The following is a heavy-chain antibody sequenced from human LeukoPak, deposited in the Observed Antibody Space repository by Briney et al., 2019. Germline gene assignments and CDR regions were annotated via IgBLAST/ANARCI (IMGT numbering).Heavy chain of an antibody. Sequence: ASVKVSCKASGYTFTSYAMHWVRQAPGQRLEWMGWINAGNGNTKYSQKFQGRVTITRDTSASTAYMELSSLRSEDTAVYYCARDRVEYSSNWYYFDYWGQGTLVTVSS. J-gene: IGHJ4*02. CDR3: ARDRVEYSSNWYYFDY. D-gene: IGHD6-13*01. CDR1: GYTFTSYA. V-gene: IGHV1-3*01. CDR2: INAGNGNT.